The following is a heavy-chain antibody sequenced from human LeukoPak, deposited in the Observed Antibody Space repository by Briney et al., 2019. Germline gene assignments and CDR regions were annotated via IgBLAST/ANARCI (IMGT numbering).Heavy chain of an antibody. D-gene: IGHD6-6*01. Sequence: ASVKVSCKASRYTFTSYYMHWVRQAPGQGLEWMGTINPSGGSTSYAQKFQGRVTMTRDTSTSTVYMELSSLRSEDTAVYYCARDRGIAPRYYYYYMDVWGKGTTVTVSS. CDR1: RYTFTSYY. CDR3: ARDRGIAPRYYYYYMDV. CDR2: INPSGGST. J-gene: IGHJ6*03. V-gene: IGHV1-46*01.